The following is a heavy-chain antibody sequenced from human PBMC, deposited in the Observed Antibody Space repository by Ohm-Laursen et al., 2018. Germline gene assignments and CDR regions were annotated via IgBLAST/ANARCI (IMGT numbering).Heavy chain of an antibody. CDR3: ARVFRRVESTSDYYYYGMDV. Sequence: SVKVSCKASGGTFSSYAISWVRQAPGQGLEWMGGIIPIFGTANYAQKFQGRVTITADKSTSTAYMELSSLRSEDTAVYYCARVFRRVESTSDYYYYGMDVWGQGTTVTVSS. CDR2: IIPIFGTA. CDR1: GGTFSSYA. V-gene: IGHV1-69*06. D-gene: IGHD1-26*01. J-gene: IGHJ6*02.